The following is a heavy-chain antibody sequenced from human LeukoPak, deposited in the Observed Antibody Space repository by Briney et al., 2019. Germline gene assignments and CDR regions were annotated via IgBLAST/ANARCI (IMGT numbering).Heavy chain of an antibody. CDR2: INAGNGNT. J-gene: IGHJ6*04. CDR3: ARGRPIVVVPAAINYYYAMDV. Sequence: ASVKVSCKASGYTFTSYAMHWVRQAPGQRLEWMGWINAGNGNTKYSQRFQGRVTITSDTSTSTAYMELSSLRSEDTAVYYCARGRPIVVVPAAINYYYAMDVWGKGTTVTVSS. V-gene: IGHV1-3*01. D-gene: IGHD2-2*02. CDR1: GYTFTSYA.